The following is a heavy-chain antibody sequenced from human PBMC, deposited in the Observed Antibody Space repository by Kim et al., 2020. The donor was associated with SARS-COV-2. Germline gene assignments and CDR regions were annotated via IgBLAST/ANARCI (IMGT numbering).Heavy chain of an antibody. V-gene: IGHV3-72*01. CDR2: SRYKAETYTT. CDR3: GRGMYLDN. J-gene: IGHJ4*02. Sequence: GGSLRLSCAASGFTFSDYYMDWVRQAPGKGLEWVGRSRYKAETYTTEYAASVTGRFTISRDDLKNSIYLQMNSLKTEDTAVYYCGRGMYLDNWGQGTLVTVSS. CDR1: GFTFSDYY.